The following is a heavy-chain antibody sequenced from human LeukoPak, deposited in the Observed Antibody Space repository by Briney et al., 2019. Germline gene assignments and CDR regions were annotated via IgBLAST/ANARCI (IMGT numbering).Heavy chain of an antibody. Sequence: SVKVSCKASGGTFSSYAISWVRQAPGQGLEWMGRIIPILGIANYAQKFQGRVTITADKSTSTAYMELSSLRSEDTAVYYCARAGYCSGGSCYSDYWGQGTLVTVSS. CDR3: ARAGYCSGGSCYSDY. CDR2: IIPILGIA. J-gene: IGHJ4*02. V-gene: IGHV1-69*04. D-gene: IGHD2-15*01. CDR1: GGTFSSYA.